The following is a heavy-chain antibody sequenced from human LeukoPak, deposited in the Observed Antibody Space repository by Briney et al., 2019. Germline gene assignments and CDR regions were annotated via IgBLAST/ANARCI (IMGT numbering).Heavy chain of an antibody. CDR1: GFTFTSYS. J-gene: IGHJ4*02. D-gene: IGHD6-19*01. Sequence: QPGGSLRLSCAASGFTFTSYSMSWVRRAPGKGLEWVSYISSSSSTIYYADSVKGRFTISRDNDKHSVHLQMDSLRAEDTAVYYCAKDRQPDNGWDLDYWGQGTLVTVST. V-gene: IGHV3-48*01. CDR2: ISSSSSTI. CDR3: AKDRQPDNGWDLDY.